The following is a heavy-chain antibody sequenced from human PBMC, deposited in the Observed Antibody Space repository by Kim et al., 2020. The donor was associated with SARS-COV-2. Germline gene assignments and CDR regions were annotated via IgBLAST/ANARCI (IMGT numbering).Heavy chain of an antibody. Sequence: KGRVTISVDTSKNQFSLKLSSVTAADTAVYYCARHQYYYGSGSSDWYFDLWGRGTLVTVSS. J-gene: IGHJ2*01. CDR3: ARHQYYYGSGSSDWYFDL. D-gene: IGHD3-10*01. V-gene: IGHV4-39*01.